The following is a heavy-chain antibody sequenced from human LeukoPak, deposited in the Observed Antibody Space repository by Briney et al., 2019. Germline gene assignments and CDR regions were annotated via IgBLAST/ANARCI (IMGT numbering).Heavy chain of an antibody. J-gene: IGHJ6*04. Sequence: GGSLRLSCAASGFTFSSYSMNWVRQAPGKGLEWVSSISSSSSYIYYADSVKGRFTISRDNSKNTLYLQMNSLRTEDTAVYYCAELGITMIGGVWGKGTTVTISS. CDR1: GFTFSSYS. D-gene: IGHD3-10*02. CDR3: AELGITMIGGV. CDR2: ISSSSSYI. V-gene: IGHV3-21*01.